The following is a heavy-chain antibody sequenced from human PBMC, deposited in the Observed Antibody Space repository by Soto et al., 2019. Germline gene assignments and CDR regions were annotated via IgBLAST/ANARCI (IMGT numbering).Heavy chain of an antibody. D-gene: IGHD4-17*01. V-gene: IGHV4-59*01. CDR3: ARGLDYVGFDY. CDR1: GGSIFSSY. J-gene: IGHJ4*02. Sequence: PSETLSLTCTDSGGSIFSSYWTWIRQPPGKGLEWIGNVYYSGSTNYNPSLKSRVTISIDTSRNQFSLKVSSVTAADTAVYYCARGLDYVGFDYWGQGTLVTVSS. CDR2: VYYSGST.